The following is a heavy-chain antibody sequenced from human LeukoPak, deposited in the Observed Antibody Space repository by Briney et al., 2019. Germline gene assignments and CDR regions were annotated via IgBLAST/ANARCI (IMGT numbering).Heavy chain of an antibody. CDR3: ASGAESYYYDTSGRWAFDI. J-gene: IGHJ3*02. V-gene: IGHV3-11*01. Sequence: GGSLRLSCAASGFTFSAYYMTWIRQAPGKGLEWVSYISTGGNTIYYADSVKGRFTISRDNTKNSLYLQMNSLRAEDTAVYYCASGAESYYYDTSGRWAFDIWGQGTMVTVSS. CDR1: GFTFSAYY. CDR2: ISTGGNTI. D-gene: IGHD3-22*01.